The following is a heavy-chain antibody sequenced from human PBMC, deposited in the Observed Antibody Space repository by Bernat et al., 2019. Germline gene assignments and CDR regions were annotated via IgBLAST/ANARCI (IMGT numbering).Heavy chain of an antibody. D-gene: IGHD6-19*01. V-gene: IGHV3-43*02. CDR1: GFTFDDYA. Sequence: EVQLVESGGGVVQPGGSLRLSCAASGFTFDDYAIHWVRQVPGKGLGWVSLISGDGGSTYYADSVKGRFTISRDNSKNSLYLQMNSLRTEDTALYYCAKDIGITVAGTTRFDYWGQGTLVTVSS. CDR3: AKDIGITVAGTTRFDY. CDR2: ISGDGGST. J-gene: IGHJ4*02.